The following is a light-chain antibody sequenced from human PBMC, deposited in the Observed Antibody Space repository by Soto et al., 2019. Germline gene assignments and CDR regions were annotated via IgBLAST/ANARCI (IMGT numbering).Light chain of an antibody. CDR2: AAS. CDR3: QNYNWPPFT. V-gene: IGKV1-27*01. CDR1: QGISSY. Sequence: DIQMTQSPSSLSASVGDRVTISCRASQGISSYLAWYQQKPGKAPRLLIYAASSWQSEVSFRFTGSGSGTDFTLTISSLQPEDVATYYCQNYNWPPFTFGPGTKVDIK. J-gene: IGKJ3*01.